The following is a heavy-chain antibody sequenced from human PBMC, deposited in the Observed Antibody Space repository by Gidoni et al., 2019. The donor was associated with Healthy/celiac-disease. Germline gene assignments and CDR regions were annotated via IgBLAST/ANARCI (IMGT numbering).Heavy chain of an antibody. J-gene: IGHJ5*02. Sequence: EVQLLESGGGLVHPGGSLRLSCAASGFTFRNYAMSWVRQAPGKGLEWVSAISGPGSRTYYADSVKGRFTISRDNSQNTLYLQMNSLRVDDTAVYYCAKEPDSSGWFDPWGQGTLVTVSS. CDR1: GFTFRNYA. CDR2: ISGPGSRT. D-gene: IGHD3-22*01. CDR3: AKEPDSSGWFDP. V-gene: IGHV3-23*01.